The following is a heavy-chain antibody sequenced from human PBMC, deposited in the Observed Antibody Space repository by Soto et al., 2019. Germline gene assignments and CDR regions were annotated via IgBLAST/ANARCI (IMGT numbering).Heavy chain of an antibody. D-gene: IGHD3-22*01. Sequence: GGALRLSCAASVFTVSINYMNWVRQAPGKGLEWVSVIYRGGNVYYADSVKGRFTISRDNSKNTLYLQMNGLRGEDTVVYYCGRGSSDYSGTLRVDYWGQGTLVTVSS. CDR1: VFTVSINY. CDR3: GRGSSDYSGTLRVDY. CDR2: IYRGGNV. J-gene: IGHJ4*02. V-gene: IGHV3-53*01.